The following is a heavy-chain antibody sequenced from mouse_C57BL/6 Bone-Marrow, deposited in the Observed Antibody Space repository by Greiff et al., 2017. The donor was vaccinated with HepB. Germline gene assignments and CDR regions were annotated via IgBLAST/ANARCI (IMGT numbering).Heavy chain of an antibody. D-gene: IGHD2-4*01. CDR2: IDPANGNT. J-gene: IGHJ3*01. CDR3: ARGGSSYYDFRN. Sequence: PEQGLEWIGRIDPANGNTKYAPKFQGKATITADTSSNTAYLQLSSLTSEDTAIYYCARGGSSYYDFRNWGQGTLVTVSA. V-gene: IGHV14-3*01.